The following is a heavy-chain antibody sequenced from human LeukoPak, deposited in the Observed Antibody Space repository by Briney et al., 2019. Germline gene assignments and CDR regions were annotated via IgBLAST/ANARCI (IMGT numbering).Heavy chain of an antibody. CDR3: AKVKSYYDILTGYPDY. D-gene: IGHD3-9*01. Sequence: GGSLRLSCAASGFTFSTYAMSWVRQAPGKGLEGVSAISGSGSSTYYADSVKGRFTISRDNSKNTLYLQMNSLRAEDTAVYYCAKVKSYYDILTGYPDYWGQGTLVTVSS. CDR2: ISGSGSST. CDR1: GFTFSTYA. J-gene: IGHJ4*02. V-gene: IGHV3-23*01.